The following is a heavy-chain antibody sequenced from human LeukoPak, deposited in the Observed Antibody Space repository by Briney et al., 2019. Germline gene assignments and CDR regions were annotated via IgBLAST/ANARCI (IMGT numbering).Heavy chain of an antibody. Sequence: GGSLRLSCAASGFTFSSYSMNWVRQAPGKGLEWVSYISSSSSTIYYADSVKGRFTISRDNAKNSLYLQMNSLRAEDTAVYYCARVMPVKPNLRYSGSHSGSDYWGQGTLVTVSS. CDR2: ISSSSSTI. J-gene: IGHJ4*02. V-gene: IGHV3-48*01. CDR3: ARVMPVKPNLRYSGSHSGSDY. CDR1: GFTFSSYS. D-gene: IGHD1-26*01.